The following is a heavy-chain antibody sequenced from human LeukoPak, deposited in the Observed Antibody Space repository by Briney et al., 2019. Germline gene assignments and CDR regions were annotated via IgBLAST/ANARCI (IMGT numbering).Heavy chain of an antibody. V-gene: IGHV3-21*01. J-gene: IGHJ4*02. CDR1: GFTFSSYS. CDR2: ISSSSSYI. Sequence: GGSLRLSCAASGFTFSSYSMNWVRQAPGKGLEWVSSISSSSSYIYYADSVKGRFTISRDNAKNSLYLQMNSLRAEDTAVYYCARVSTMVRGVIIFDYWGQGTLVTVSS. D-gene: IGHD3-10*01. CDR3: ARVSTMVRGVIIFDY.